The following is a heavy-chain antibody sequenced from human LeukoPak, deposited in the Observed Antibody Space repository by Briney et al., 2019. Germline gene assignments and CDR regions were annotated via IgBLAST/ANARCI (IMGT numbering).Heavy chain of an antibody. CDR1: GFTVSSNY. D-gene: IGHD6-6*01. V-gene: IGHV3-66*01. CDR3: ARDFGWGIAARRRAFDI. CDR2: IYSGGST. J-gene: IGHJ3*02. Sequence: GGSLRLSCAASGFTVSSNYMNWVRQAPGKGLEWVSVIYSGGSTYYADSVKGRFTISRDNSKNTLYLQMNSLTAEDTAVYYSARDFGWGIAARRRAFDIWGQGTMVTVSP.